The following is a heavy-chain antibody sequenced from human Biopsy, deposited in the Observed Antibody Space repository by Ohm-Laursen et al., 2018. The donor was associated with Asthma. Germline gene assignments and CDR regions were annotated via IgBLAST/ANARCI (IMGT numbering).Heavy chain of an antibody. J-gene: IGHJ3*02. V-gene: IGHV4-31*11. Sequence: SQTLSLTSAVSYGSITSGGYYWTWIRQHPGKGLEWIGFIYYSGSTYYNPSLKSRVSISIDTSKNQFSLKLSSVTAADTAVYYCARQKLVAAEGPFDMWGQGTMVIVSS. CDR2: IYYSGST. CDR1: YGSITSGGYY. D-gene: IGHD1-26*01. CDR3: ARQKLVAAEGPFDM.